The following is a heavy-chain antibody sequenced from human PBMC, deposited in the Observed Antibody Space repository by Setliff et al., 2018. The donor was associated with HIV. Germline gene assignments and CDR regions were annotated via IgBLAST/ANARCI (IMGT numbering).Heavy chain of an antibody. CDR1: GGTFSSYA. J-gene: IGHJ3*02. CDR2: IIPILGIA. D-gene: IGHD3-22*01. CDR3: ASGYYDSSGYPQGAFDI. V-gene: IGHV1-69*10. Sequence: SVKVSCKASGGTFSSYAISWVRQAPGQGLEWMGGIIPILGIANYARKFQGRVTITADKSTSTAYMELSSLRSEDTAVYYCASGYYDSSGYPQGAFDIWGQGTMVTVSS.